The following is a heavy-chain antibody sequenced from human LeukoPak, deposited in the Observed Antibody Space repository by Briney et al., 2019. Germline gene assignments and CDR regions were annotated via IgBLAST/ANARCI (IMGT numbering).Heavy chain of an antibody. J-gene: IGHJ5*02. D-gene: IGHD6-19*01. CDR1: GASISSDDYS. CDR3: ARGTVAGTGWFDP. Sequence: SETLSLTCAVSGASISSDDYSWSWIRQPPGKGLEWIGYIYYSGSTNYNPSLKSRVTISVDTSKNQFSLKLSSVTAADTAVYYCARGTVAGTGWFDPWGQGTLVTVSS. CDR2: IYYSGST. V-gene: IGHV4-61*08.